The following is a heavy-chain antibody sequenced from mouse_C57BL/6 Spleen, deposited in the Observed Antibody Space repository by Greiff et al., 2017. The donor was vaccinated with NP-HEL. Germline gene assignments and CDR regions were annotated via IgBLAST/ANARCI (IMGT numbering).Heavy chain of an antibody. CDR3: ARGVLLRYPYWYFDV. D-gene: IGHD1-1*01. CDR2: INPNNGGT. V-gene: IGHV1-18*01. J-gene: IGHJ1*03. Sequence: EVQLQQSGPELVKPGASVKIPCKASGYTFTDYNMDWVKQSHGKSLEWIGDINPNNGGTIYNQKFKGKATLTVDKSSSTAYMELRSLTSEDTAVYYCARGVLLRYPYWYFDVWGTGTTVTVSS. CDR1: GYTFTDYN.